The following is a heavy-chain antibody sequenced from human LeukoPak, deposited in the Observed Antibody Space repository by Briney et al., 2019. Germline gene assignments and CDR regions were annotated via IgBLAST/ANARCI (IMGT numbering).Heavy chain of an antibody. CDR1: GFTVSSNY. D-gene: IGHD4-17*01. CDR3: ARDNRLAKTTTVTIYYYFGMDV. V-gene: IGHV3-66*01. CDR2: IYSSGRT. Sequence: GGSLRLSCAASGFTVSSNYMSWVRQAPGKGPEWVSVIYSSGRTYYADSVKDRFTISRGTSKNTLFLQMNSLSPEDTAVYYCARDNRLAKTTTVTIYYYFGMDVWGQGTTVTVSS. J-gene: IGHJ6*02.